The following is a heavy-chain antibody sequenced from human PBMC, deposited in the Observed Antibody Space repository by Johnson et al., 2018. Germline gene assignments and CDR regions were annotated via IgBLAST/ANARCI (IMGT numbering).Heavy chain of an antibody. V-gene: IGHV3-23*04. D-gene: IGHD4-17*01. Sequence: VQLVQSGGGLVQPGGSLRLSCAASGFTFRSYGMIWVRQAPGKGLEWVSGISGSGGSIYYAASVKGRFTISRDNSKNTLYLRMNSLKTEDTAVDYCTKAEDETVTTCPYDHWGQGTLVTVSS. CDR3: TKAEDETVTTCPYDH. CDR2: ISGSGGSI. J-gene: IGHJ4*02. CDR1: GFTFRSYG.